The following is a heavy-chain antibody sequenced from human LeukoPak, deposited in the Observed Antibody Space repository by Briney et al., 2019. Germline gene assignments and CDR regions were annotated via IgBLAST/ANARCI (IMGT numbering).Heavy chain of an antibody. Sequence: SGGSLRLSCAASGFTFSSYAMSWVRQAPGKGLEWVSAISGDGGSTYYADSVKGRFTISRDNSKNTLYLQMSSLRAEDTAIYYCAKDPRGTIPTNWFDPWGQGTLVTVSS. CDR2: ISGDGGST. CDR3: AKDPRGTIPTNWFDP. CDR1: GFTFSSYA. D-gene: IGHD3-10*01. J-gene: IGHJ5*02. V-gene: IGHV3-23*01.